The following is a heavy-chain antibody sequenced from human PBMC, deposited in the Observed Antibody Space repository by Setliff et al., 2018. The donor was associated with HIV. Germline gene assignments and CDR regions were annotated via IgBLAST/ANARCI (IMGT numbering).Heavy chain of an antibody. D-gene: IGHD3-9*01. CDR2: ITDSGST. CDR3: ARGPPRWEEAISWYFDL. J-gene: IGHJ2*01. Sequence: SETLSLTCTVSGDSISSDTFYWSWVRQPPGKGLEWIGEITDSGSTNYTPSLKSRVTISIDTSKNQFSLKLGSVTAADTAVYYCARGPPRWEEAISWYFDLWGRGTLVTVSS. V-gene: IGHV4-39*07. CDR1: GDSISSDTFY.